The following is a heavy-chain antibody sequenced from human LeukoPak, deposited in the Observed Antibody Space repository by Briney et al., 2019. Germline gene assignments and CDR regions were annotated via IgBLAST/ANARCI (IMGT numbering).Heavy chain of an antibody. V-gene: IGHV4-34*01. Sequence: SETLSLTCAVYGGSFSGYYWSWIRQPPGKGLEWIGEINHSGSTNYNPSLKSRVTISVDTSKNQFSLKLSSVTAADTAVYYCARDIATAGHLAFDYWGQGTLVTVSS. CDR3: ARDIATAGHLAFDY. D-gene: IGHD6-13*01. J-gene: IGHJ4*02. CDR2: INHSGST. CDR1: GGSFSGYY.